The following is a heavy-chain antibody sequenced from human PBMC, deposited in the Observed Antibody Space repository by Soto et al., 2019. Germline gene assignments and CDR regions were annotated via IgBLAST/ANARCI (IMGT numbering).Heavy chain of an antibody. D-gene: IGHD6-19*01. Sequence: ASVKVSCKASGYTFTSYYMHWVRQAPGQGLEWMGIINPSGGSTSYAQKFQGRVTMTRDTSTSTVYMELSSLRSEDTAVYYCARDVLVGYSSGWHSYRNSVGGMDVWGQGTTVTVSS. CDR2: INPSGGST. V-gene: IGHV1-46*01. J-gene: IGHJ6*02. CDR3: ARDVLVGYSSGWHSYRNSVGGMDV. CDR1: GYTFTSYY.